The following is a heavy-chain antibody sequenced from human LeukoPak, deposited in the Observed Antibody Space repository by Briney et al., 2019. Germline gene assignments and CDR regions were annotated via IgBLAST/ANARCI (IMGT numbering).Heavy chain of an antibody. CDR1: GGSISSSSHY. V-gene: IGHV4-39*07. J-gene: IGHJ4*02. Sequence: SETLSLTCTVSGGSISSSSHYWGWIRQPPGKGLEWIGSIYYSGITYYNPSLKSRVTISVDTSKNQFSLKLSSVTAADTAVYYCARTYSGRSYYFDCWGQGTLVTVSS. D-gene: IGHD1-26*01. CDR3: ARTYSGRSYYFDC. CDR2: IYYSGIT.